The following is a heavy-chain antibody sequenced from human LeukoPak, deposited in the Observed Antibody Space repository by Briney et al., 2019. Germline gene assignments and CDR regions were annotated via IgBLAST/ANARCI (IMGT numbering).Heavy chain of an antibody. CDR3: ARDSGLSGTYSLDY. CDR2: ISYDGSNK. D-gene: IGHD1-26*01. J-gene: IGHJ4*02. Sequence: GGSLRLSCAASGFTFSSYAMHWVRQAPGKGLEWVAVISYDGSNKHYADSVKGRFTISRDNSKNTLYLQMNSLRAEDTAVFYCARDSGLSGTYSLDYWGQGTLVTVSS. CDR1: GFTFSSYA. V-gene: IGHV3-30-3*01.